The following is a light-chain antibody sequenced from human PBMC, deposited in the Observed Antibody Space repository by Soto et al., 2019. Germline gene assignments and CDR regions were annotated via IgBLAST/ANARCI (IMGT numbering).Light chain of an antibody. J-gene: IGKJ1*01. V-gene: IGKV3-20*01. Sequence: EIVLTQSPGTLSLSPGXRATLSCRASQSVSSAYLAWYQQKPGQAPRLLIYDVSSRATGIPDRFSGSGSGTDFTLTVSRLEPEDFAVYYCQQYGSSPETFGQGTK. CDR2: DVS. CDR1: QSVSSAY. CDR3: QQYGSSPET.